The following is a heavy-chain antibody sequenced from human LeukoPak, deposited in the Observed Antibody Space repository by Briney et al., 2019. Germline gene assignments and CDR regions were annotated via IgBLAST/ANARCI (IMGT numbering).Heavy chain of an antibody. CDR1: GFTFSSYA. V-gene: IGHV3-23*01. D-gene: IGHD5-18*01. CDR3: ARDLSGVTGYTYGRGIDY. J-gene: IGHJ4*02. Sequence: SGGSLRLSCAASGFTFSSYAMSWVRQAPGKGLEWVSAISGSGGSTYYADSVKGRFTISRDKSKNTLYLQMNSLRAEDTAVYYCARDLSGVTGYTYGRGIDYWGQGTLVTVSS. CDR2: ISGSGGST.